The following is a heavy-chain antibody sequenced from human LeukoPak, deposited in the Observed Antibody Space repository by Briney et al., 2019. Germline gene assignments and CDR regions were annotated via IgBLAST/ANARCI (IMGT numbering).Heavy chain of an antibody. CDR3: FMGAARQIWFDP. Sequence: ASVTVSFKASGYTFTSYAMNWVRQAPGQGLGWMGWINTNTGNPTYAQGFTGRFVFSLDTSVSTAYLQISSLKAEDTAVYYCFMGAARQIWFDPWAREPWSPSPQ. CDR2: INTNTGNP. J-gene: IGHJ5*02. CDR1: GYTFTSYA. V-gene: IGHV7-4-1*02. D-gene: IGHD6-6*01.